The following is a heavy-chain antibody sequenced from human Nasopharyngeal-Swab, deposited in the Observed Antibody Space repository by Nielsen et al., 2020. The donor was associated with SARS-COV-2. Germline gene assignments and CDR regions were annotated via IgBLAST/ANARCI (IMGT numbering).Heavy chain of an antibody. V-gene: IGHV3-74*01. CDR2: INSDESST. CDR3: ARGGVGYGDWNV. J-gene: IGHJ6*02. D-gene: IGHD4-17*01. Sequence: WSRQCPGKGLVWVSRINSDESSTSCADSVKGRFTISRDNAKNTLYLQMNSLRAEDTAVYYCARGGVGYGDWNVWGQGTTVTVSS.